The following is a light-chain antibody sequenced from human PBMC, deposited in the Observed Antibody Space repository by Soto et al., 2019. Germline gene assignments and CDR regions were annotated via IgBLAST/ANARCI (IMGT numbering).Light chain of an antibody. J-gene: IGLJ1*01. CDR2: SNN. Sequence: QSVLTQPPSASGTPGQRVTISCSGGSSNIGSNTANWYQQLPGTAPKLLIYSNNQRPSGVPDRFSGSKSGTSASLAISGLQSEDEADYYCAAWDDSLNGYVFGTGTKVTVL. CDR3: AAWDDSLNGYV. V-gene: IGLV1-44*01. CDR1: SSNIGSNT.